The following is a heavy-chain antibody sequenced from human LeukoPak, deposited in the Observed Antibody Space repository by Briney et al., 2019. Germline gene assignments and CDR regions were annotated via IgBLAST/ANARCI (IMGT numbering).Heavy chain of an antibody. CDR3: ANVEGEAHYYASGSPSDY. CDR1: GFTFSSYS. D-gene: IGHD3-10*01. CDR2: ISSSSSYI. J-gene: IGHJ4*02. Sequence: GGSLRLSCAASGFTFSSYSMNWVRQAPGKGLEWVSSISSSSSYIYYADSVKGRFTISRDNSKNTLYLQMNSLRAEDTAVYYCANVEGEAHYYASGSPSDYWGQGTLVTVSS. V-gene: IGHV3-21*01.